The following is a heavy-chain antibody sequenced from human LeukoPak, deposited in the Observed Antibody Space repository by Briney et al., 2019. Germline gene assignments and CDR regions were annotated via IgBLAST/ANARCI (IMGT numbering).Heavy chain of an antibody. V-gene: IGHV4-30-4*01. J-gene: IGHJ3*02. CDR2: INHSGST. CDR1: GGSISSGDYY. D-gene: IGHD3-3*01. Sequence: SETLSLTCTVSGGSISSGDYYWSWIRQPPGKGLEWIGEINHSGSTNYNPSLKSRVTISVDTSKNQFSLRLSSVTAADTAIYYCAKRRFLEWLSPHAFDIWGQGTMVTVSS. CDR3: AKRRFLEWLSPHAFDI.